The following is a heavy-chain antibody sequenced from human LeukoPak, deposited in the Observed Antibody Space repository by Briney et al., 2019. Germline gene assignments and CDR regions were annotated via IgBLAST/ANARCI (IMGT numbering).Heavy chain of an antibody. CDR3: AKDVGGYNYGYSLDY. V-gene: IGHV4-4*07. J-gene: IGHJ4*02. CDR1: GRPISTYY. CDR2: IYTSGST. D-gene: IGHD5-18*01. Sequence: SETLSLTCTVSGRPISTYYCSWIRQPAGKGLEWIGRIYTSGSTSYNSSLKSRVTMSVDTSKNQFSLKLSSVTAADTAVYYCAKDVGGYNYGYSLDYWGQGTLVSVSS.